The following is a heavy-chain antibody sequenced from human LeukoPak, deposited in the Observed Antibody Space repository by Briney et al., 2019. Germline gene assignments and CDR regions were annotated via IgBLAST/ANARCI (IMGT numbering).Heavy chain of an antibody. CDR1: GYTFTSYG. Sequence: ASVKVSCKASGYTFTSYGISWVRQAPGQGLEWMGWISAYNGNTNYAQKLQGRVTMTTDTSTSTAYMELRSLRSDDTAVYYCARDRGVPYSSGWYSDYWGQGTLVTVSS. D-gene: IGHD6-19*01. CDR2: ISAYNGNT. J-gene: IGHJ4*02. CDR3: ARDRGVPYSSGWYSDY. V-gene: IGHV1-18*01.